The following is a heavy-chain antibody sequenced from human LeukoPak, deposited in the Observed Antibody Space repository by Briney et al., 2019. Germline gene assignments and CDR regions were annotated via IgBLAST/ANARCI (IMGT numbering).Heavy chain of an antibody. Sequence: GGSLRLSCAPSGFTLSSDRMSSVRQAPGKGLEWVAKMKGDGSDKNYVDSVKGRFTIYGDNAKSSMYLQMNRLRDDDSAVYYCARDEGSGWYVYWGQGILVIVSS. V-gene: IGHV3-7*04. CDR2: MKGDGSDK. J-gene: IGHJ4*02. CDR3: ARDEGSGWYVY. CDR1: GFTLSSDR. D-gene: IGHD6-19*01.